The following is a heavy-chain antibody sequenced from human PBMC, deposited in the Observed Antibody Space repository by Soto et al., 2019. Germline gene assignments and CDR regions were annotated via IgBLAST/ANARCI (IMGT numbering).Heavy chain of an antibody. CDR1: GFTFSSYA. D-gene: IGHD2-2*01. V-gene: IGHV3-23*01. Sequence: GGSLRLSCAASGFTFSSYAMSWVRQAPGKGLEWVSAISGSGGSTYYADSVKGRFTISRDNSKNTLYLQMNSLRAEDTAVYYCAKGQYCSSTSCYRGSPSFDYWGQGTLVTVSS. CDR2: ISGSGGST. J-gene: IGHJ4*02. CDR3: AKGQYCSSTSCYRGSPSFDY.